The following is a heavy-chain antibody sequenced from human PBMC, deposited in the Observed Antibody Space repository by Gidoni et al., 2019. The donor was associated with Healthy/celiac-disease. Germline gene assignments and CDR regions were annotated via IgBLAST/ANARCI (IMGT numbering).Heavy chain of an antibody. Sequence: EVQLVESGGGLVKPGGSLRLSCAASGFTFSSYSMNWVRQAPGKGLEWVSSISSSSSYIYYADSVKGRFTISRDNAKNSLYLQMNSLRAEDTAVYYCASHRGITIFGRAAPMDVWGQGTTVTVSS. J-gene: IGHJ6*02. CDR1: GFTFSSYS. CDR3: ASHRGITIFGRAAPMDV. V-gene: IGHV3-21*01. CDR2: ISSSSSYI. D-gene: IGHD3-3*01.